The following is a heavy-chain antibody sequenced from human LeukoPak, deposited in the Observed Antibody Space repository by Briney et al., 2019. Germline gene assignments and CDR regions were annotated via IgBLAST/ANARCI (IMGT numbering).Heavy chain of an antibody. CDR1: GGTFSSYA. CDR3: ARGGVGYDFWSGYYSRWFGP. V-gene: IGHV1-69*04. CDR2: IIPILGIA. D-gene: IGHD3-3*01. J-gene: IGHJ5*02. Sequence: SVKVSCKASGGTFSSYAISWVRQAPGQGLEWMGRIIPILGIANYAQKFQGRVTITADKSTSTAYMELSSLRSEDTAVYYCARGGVGYDFWSGYYSRWFGPWGQGTLVTVSS.